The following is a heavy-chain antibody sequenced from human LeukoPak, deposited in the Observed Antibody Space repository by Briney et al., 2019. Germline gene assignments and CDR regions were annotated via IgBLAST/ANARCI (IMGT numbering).Heavy chain of an antibody. J-gene: IGHJ6*02. CDR2: IKQDGSEK. CDR1: GFTFSSYW. CDR3: ARDQPGGNSRYYYYGMDV. Sequence: GGSLRLSCAASGFTFSSYWMSWVRQAPGKGLEWVANIKQDGSEKYYVDSVKGRFTISRDNAKNSLYLQMNSLRAEDTAVYYCARDQPGGNSRYYYYGMDVWGQGTTVTVSS. V-gene: IGHV3-7*01. D-gene: IGHD4-23*01.